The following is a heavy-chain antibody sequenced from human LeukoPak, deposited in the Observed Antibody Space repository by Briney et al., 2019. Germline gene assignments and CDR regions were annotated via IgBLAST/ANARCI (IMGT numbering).Heavy chain of an antibody. D-gene: IGHD1-14*01. CDR2: IYPDDSDS. CDR1: GYNFATYW. V-gene: IGHV5-51*01. Sequence: GESLKISCKGSGYNFATYWIGWVRQMPGKGLEWMGIIYPDDSDSRYSPSFQGQVTISADKSITTAYLQWSSLKASDTAMYYCARHLNIDPDENYYVMDVWGQGTTVTVSS. J-gene: IGHJ6*02. CDR3: ARHLNIDPDENYYVMDV.